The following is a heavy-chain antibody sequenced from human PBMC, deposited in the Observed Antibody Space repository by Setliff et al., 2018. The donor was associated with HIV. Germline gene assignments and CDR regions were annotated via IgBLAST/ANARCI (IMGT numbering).Heavy chain of an antibody. J-gene: IGHJ6*03. CDR3: AREAWSAIRYFDWLLSYMDV. Sequence: GGSLRLSCAASGFTFSSYWMHWVRQAPGEGLVWVARVNTDGSSTNYADSVKGRFTISRDNAKNTLNLQMHSLRAEDTAVYFCAREAWSAIRYFDWLLSYMDVWGKGTAVTVS. CDR1: GFTFSSYW. D-gene: IGHD3-9*01. CDR2: VNTDGSST. V-gene: IGHV3-74*01.